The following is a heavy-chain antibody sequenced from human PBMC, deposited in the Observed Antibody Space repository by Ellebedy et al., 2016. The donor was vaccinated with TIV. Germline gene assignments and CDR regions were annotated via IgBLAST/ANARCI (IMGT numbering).Heavy chain of an antibody. J-gene: IGHJ2*01. Sequence: GESLKISCAASGFTFSSYGMHWVRQAPGKGLEWVAVISYDGSNKYYADSVKGRFTISRDNSKNTLYLQMNSLRAEDTAVYYCARKIRRDWYFDLWGRGTLVTVSS. CDR2: ISYDGSNK. V-gene: IGHV3-30*03. CDR1: GFTFSSYG. CDR3: ARKIRRDWYFDL.